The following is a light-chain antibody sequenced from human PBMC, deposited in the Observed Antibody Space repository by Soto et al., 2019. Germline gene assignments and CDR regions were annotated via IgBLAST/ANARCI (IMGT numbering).Light chain of an antibody. Sequence: DIQLTQSPSSLSASIGDRVIITCRASQALGNELGWYQQKPGKAPKCLIYAASSLRSGAPSRFSGSGSGTEFSLTISSLQPEDLATYYCLHHYTYPWTSGQGTKVEI. CDR1: QALGNE. V-gene: IGKV1-17*01. CDR2: AAS. CDR3: LHHYTYPWT. J-gene: IGKJ1*01.